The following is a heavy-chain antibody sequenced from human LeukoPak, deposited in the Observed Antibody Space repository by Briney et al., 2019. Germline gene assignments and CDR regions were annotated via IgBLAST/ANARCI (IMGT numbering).Heavy chain of an antibody. CDR1: GGSISSGDYY. V-gene: IGHV4-30-4*01. CDR2: IYYSGST. CDR3: AREGYYYDSSGYYFPDI. Sequence: PSETLSLTCTVSGGSISSGDYYWSWIRQPPGKGLEWIGYIYYSGSTYCNPSLKSRVTISVDTSKNQFSLKLSSVTAADTAVYYCAREGYYYDSSGYYFPDIWGQGTMVTVSS. D-gene: IGHD3-22*01. J-gene: IGHJ3*02.